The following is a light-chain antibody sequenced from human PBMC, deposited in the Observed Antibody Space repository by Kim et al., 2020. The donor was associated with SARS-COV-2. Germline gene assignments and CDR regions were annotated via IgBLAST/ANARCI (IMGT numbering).Light chain of an antibody. J-gene: IGKJ2*01. CDR3: QQYGNLPYT. V-gene: IGKV1-33*01. CDR1: QDISNY. CDR2: DAS. Sequence: DIQMTQSPSSLSASVGDRVTITCQASQDISNYLNWYQQKPGKAPKLLIYDASKLETGVPSRFSGSGSGTDFTFTISSLQPEDIATYYCQQYGNLPYTFGQGTKLEI.